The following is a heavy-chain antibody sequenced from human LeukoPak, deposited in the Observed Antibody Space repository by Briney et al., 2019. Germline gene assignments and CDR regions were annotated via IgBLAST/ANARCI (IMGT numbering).Heavy chain of an antibody. D-gene: IGHD6-19*01. CDR2: IYSGGST. Sequence: GGSLRLSCATSGFTVSSNYMSWVRQAPGKGLEWVSVIYSGGSTYYADSVKGRFTIPRDNSKNTLYLQMNSLRAEDTAVYYCASSVAEGFDYWGQGTLVTVSS. CDR1: GFTVSSNY. V-gene: IGHV3-66*01. CDR3: ASSVAEGFDY. J-gene: IGHJ4*02.